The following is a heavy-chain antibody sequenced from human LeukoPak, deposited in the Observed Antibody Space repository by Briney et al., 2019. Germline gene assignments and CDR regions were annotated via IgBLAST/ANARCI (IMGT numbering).Heavy chain of an antibody. CDR3: ARGPTISETGYFDF. CDR2: IDHRGDT. CDR1: GGSFSRYY. Sequence: SETLSLTCAVYGGSFSRYYWRWIRQSPGKGLEWIAEIDHRGDTNYNPSVKSRVTISVDTSKNQFSLKVRSLSAADTAVYSCARGPTISETGYFDFWGQGTLVTVSS. D-gene: IGHD1-1*01. V-gene: IGHV4-34*01. J-gene: IGHJ4*03.